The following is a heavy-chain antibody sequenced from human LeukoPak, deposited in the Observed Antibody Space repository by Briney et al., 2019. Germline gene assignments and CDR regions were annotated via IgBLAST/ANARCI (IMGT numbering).Heavy chain of an antibody. D-gene: IGHD1-26*01. CDR2: IKQDENEQ. V-gene: IGHV3-7*03. CDR3: ATYSGVHHKTFDD. CDR1: GITVSRYW. J-gene: IGHJ4*02. Sequence: GGSLRLSCAASGITVSRYWMSWVRQAPGGGLEWVANIKQDENEQDYVDSVRGRFTISRDNAKNSLYLQMNSLRVEDTALYFCATYSGVHHKTFDDWGQGTLVTVSS.